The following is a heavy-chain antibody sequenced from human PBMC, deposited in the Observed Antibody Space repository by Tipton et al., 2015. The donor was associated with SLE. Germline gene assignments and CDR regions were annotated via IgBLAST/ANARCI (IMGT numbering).Heavy chain of an antibody. CDR3: ARSREGLADH. Sequence: LRLSCTVSGGSISGSPYYWAWIRQPPGKGLEWIGSISYSGSTYHNPSLKSRVTISVDTSKNQFSLRLRFVTAADTAMYYCARSREGLADHWGQGTLVTVSS. CDR1: GGSISGSPYY. CDR2: ISYSGST. V-gene: IGHV4-39*07. J-gene: IGHJ4*02.